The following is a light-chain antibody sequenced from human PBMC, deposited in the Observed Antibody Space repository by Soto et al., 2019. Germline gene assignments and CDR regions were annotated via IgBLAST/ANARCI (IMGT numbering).Light chain of an antibody. Sequence: QSALTQPPSASGSPGQSVTISCTGTSSDVGGYNYVSWYQQHPGKAPKLMIYEVSKRPSGVPDRFSGSKSGNTASLTVSGLQADDEADYYCSSYAGSNMVVFGGGTKVTVL. CDR1: SSDVGGYNY. CDR2: EVS. CDR3: SSYAGSNMVV. V-gene: IGLV2-8*01. J-gene: IGLJ2*01.